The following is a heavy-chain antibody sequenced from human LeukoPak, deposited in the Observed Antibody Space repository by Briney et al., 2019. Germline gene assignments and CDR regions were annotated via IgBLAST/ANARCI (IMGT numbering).Heavy chain of an antibody. V-gene: IGHV3-23*01. CDR3: VKGDNNILTGFYNSFDY. Sequence: PGGSLRLSCAASGFTFSSYWMRWVRQAPGKGLEWVSTISDTAISTYYADSVKGRFTISRDNSRDTLYLQMNSLRAEDTALYYCVKGDNNILTGFYNSFDYWGQGTLVTVSS. J-gene: IGHJ4*02. CDR1: GFTFSSYW. CDR2: ISDTAIST. D-gene: IGHD3-9*01.